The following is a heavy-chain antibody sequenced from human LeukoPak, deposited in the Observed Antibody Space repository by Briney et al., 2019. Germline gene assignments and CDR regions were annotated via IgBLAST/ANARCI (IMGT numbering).Heavy chain of an antibody. V-gene: IGHV3-21*01. D-gene: IGHD1-7*01. CDR1: RFTFSTYS. CDR2: ISTSSSYI. Sequence: GGSLRLSYAASRFTFSTYSMNWVRQAPGKGLEWVSFISTSSSYIYYADSVKGRFTVSRDNARNSLYLQMNSLRAEDTAVYYCARDPGTTQTLHDAFDIWGQGTMVTVSS. CDR3: ARDPGTTQTLHDAFDI. J-gene: IGHJ3*02.